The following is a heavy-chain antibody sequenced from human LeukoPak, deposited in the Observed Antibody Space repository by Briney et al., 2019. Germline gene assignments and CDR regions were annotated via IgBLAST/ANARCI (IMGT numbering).Heavy chain of an antibody. CDR2: IYYSGST. Sequence: SETLSLMCAVSGGSVRSSDSYWPWIRQTPGTRLDWIGYIYYSGSTNYDPSLRSRFIMSVDGSKNQFSLMLNSVTAADAAVYYCASYKRNSGTYSIHYWGQGTLVTVSS. V-gene: IGHV4-61*08. CDR3: ASYKRNSGTYSIHY. J-gene: IGHJ4*02. CDR1: GGSVRSSDSY. D-gene: IGHD3-10*01.